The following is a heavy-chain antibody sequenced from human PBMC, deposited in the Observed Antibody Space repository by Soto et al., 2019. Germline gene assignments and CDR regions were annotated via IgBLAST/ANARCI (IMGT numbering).Heavy chain of an antibody. D-gene: IGHD2-15*01. V-gene: IGHV3-30*18. Sequence: GWSLRLSCASSVFTFSSYGMQWVRQAPGKGLEWVAVISYDGSNKYYADSVKGRFTISRDNSKNTLYLQMNSLRAEDTAVYYCAKAAFYCTGGSCYDLFDYWGQGTLVTVSS. CDR1: VFTFSSYG. CDR3: AKAAFYCTGGSCYDLFDY. J-gene: IGHJ4*02. CDR2: ISYDGSNK.